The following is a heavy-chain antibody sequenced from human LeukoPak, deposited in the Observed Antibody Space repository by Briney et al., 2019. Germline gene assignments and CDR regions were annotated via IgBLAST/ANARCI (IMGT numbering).Heavy chain of an antibody. CDR2: IYSGGYT. J-gene: IGHJ4*02. CDR3: AKKKTDYSYPSSFDY. V-gene: IGHV3-53*05. Sequence: GGSLRLSCAVSGFTVSSNYMTWVRQAPGKGLEWVSVIYSGGYTYYAASVKGRFTLSRDNSKNTLYLQMNSLRAEDTAVYYCAKKKTDYSYPSSFDYWGQGTLVTVSS. D-gene: IGHD4-11*01. CDR1: GFTVSSNY.